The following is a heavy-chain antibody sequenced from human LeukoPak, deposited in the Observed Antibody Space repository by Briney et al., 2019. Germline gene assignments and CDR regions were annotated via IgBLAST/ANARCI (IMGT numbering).Heavy chain of an antibody. V-gene: IGHV4-59*12. Sequence: PSETLSLTCTASGGSISSYYWSWIRQPPGKGLEWIGYIYYSGSTNYNPSLKSRVTMSVDTSKNQFSLKLSSVTAADTAVYYCARDGDIVATIIYFDLWGRGTLVTVSS. CDR1: GGSISSYY. CDR3: ARDGDIVATIIYFDL. J-gene: IGHJ2*01. D-gene: IGHD5-12*01. CDR2: IYYSGST.